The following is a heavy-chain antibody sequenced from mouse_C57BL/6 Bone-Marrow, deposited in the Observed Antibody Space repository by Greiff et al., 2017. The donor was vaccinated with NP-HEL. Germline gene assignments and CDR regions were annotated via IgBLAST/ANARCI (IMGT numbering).Heavy chain of an antibody. Sequence: VMLVESGAELARPGASVKMSCKASGYTFTSYTMHWVKQRPGQGLEWIGYINPSSGYTKYNQKFKDKATLTADKSSSTAYMQLSSLTSEDSAVYYCARWGYGSSYGYFDVWGTGTTVTVSS. D-gene: IGHD1-1*01. V-gene: IGHV1-4*01. CDR1: GYTFTSYT. CDR2: INPSSGYT. CDR3: ARWGYGSSYGYFDV. J-gene: IGHJ1*03.